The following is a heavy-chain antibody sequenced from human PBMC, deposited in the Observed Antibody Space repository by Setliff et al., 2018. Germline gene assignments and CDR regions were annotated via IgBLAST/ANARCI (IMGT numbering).Heavy chain of an antibody. D-gene: IGHD3-22*01. CDR3: AREEGYYYDSTDYYYYMDV. CDR2: FDPEDGET. CDR1: GYTLTELS. J-gene: IGHJ6*03. Sequence: VASVKVSCKVSGYTLTELSMHWVRQAPGKGLEWMGGFDPEDGETIYAQKFQGRVTMTEDTSTDTAYMELSSLRSEDTALYYCAREEGYYYDSTDYYYYMDVWGKGTTVTVSS. V-gene: IGHV1-24*01.